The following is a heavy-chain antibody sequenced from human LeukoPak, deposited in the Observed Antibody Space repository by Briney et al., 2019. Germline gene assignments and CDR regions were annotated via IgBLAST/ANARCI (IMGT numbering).Heavy chain of an antibody. J-gene: IGHJ4*02. CDR3: AKDQSPHCSGDRCYAVDC. V-gene: IGHV3-23*01. Sequence: GGSLRLSCAASGSTFSSYAMSWVRQAPGEGLEWVSAISGSGVGTYYADSVKGRFTISRDNSKNTLYLQMNSLRGEDTAIYFCAKDQSPHCSGDRCYAVDCWGQGTLVTVSS. CDR1: GSTFSSYA. CDR2: ISGSGVGT. D-gene: IGHD2-15*01.